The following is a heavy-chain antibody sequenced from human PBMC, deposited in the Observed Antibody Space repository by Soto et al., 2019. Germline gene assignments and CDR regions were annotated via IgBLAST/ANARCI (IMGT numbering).Heavy chain of an antibody. CDR1: GFTMSNYV. CDR3: ATSSRDRITVFGEVMNPPFVNWLDR. Sequence: LRLSCVTSGFTMSNYVMNWVRQAPGKGLEWISAITRTSGTTYYADSVKGRSTVSRDNSKNTLSLQLSNLRADDTATYYCATSSRDRITVFGEVMNPPFVNWLDRWGQGTMVTVYS. CDR2: ITRTSGTT. V-gene: IGHV3-23*01. D-gene: IGHD3-3*01. J-gene: IGHJ5*02.